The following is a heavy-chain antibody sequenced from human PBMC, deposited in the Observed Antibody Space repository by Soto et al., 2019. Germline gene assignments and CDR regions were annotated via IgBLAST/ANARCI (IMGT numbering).Heavy chain of an antibody. D-gene: IGHD3-10*01. CDR2: IYYSGST. V-gene: IGHV4-30-4*01. CDR3: ATIKLGSNRLDY. Sequence: QVQLQESGPGLVKPSQTLSLTCTVSGGSISSGDYYWSWIRQPPGKGLEWIGYIYYSGSTYYNPSLKSRVTISVDTSKNHFSLKLSYVTAADTAVYYCATIKLGSNRLDYWGQGTLVTVSS. J-gene: IGHJ4*02. CDR1: GGSISSGDYY.